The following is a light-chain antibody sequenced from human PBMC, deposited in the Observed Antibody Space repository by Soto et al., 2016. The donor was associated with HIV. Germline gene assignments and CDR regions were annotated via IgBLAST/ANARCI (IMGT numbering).Light chain of an antibody. CDR3: QHSXA. CDR1: QSLNDW. J-gene: IGKJ2*01. CDR2: EDF. Sequence: DIQMTQSPSTLSASVGDTVTITCRASQSLNDWLSWYQQKPGNAPKTPDLEDFYLEFGVPSRFSGSGSGTEFTLTISSLAPDDSATYYCQHSXAFGQGTKVGDX. V-gene: IGKV1-5*03.